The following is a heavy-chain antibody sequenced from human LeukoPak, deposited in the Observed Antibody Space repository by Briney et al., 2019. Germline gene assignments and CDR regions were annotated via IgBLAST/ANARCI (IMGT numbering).Heavy chain of an antibody. Sequence: SETLSLTCTVSGGSLSSSSYYWGWIRQPPGKGLEWIGSIYYSGSTYYNASLKSRVTISVDTSKNQFSLKLSSVTAADTAVYYCASRIAVAGTEGYFDYWGKGTLVTVSS. CDR3: ASRIAVAGTEGYFDY. J-gene: IGHJ4*02. V-gene: IGHV4-39*01. D-gene: IGHD6-19*01. CDR2: IYYSGST. CDR1: GGSLSSSSYY.